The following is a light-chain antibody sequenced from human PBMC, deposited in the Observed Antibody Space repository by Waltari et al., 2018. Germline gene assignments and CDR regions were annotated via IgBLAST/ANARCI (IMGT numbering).Light chain of an antibody. CDR2: DSS. J-gene: IGKJ3*01. Sequence: IQMTQSPSSLSASVRDRVTITCPASHDIINYLNWYQHKPGKAPKLLIYDSSNLETGVPSRFSGSGSGTDFTFTISSLQPEDIATYYCQQYNNIPQTFGPGTRVEIK. CDR3: QQYNNIPQT. CDR1: HDIINY. V-gene: IGKV1-33*01.